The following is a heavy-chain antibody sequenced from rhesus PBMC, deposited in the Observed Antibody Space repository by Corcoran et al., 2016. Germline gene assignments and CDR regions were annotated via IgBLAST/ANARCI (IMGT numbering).Heavy chain of an antibody. CDR1: EGSISSSY. V-gene: IGHV4-169*01. D-gene: IGHD3-3*01. CDR3: EMWGEVLQFLDWLSAPHFDY. Sequence: QLQLQESGPGLVRPSETLSVTCAVSEGSISSSYWSWIRQAPGKGLEGSGYLCGSCSSTNYNPPLKSRGTLSGETPKNQRSLKLCSVTTADPDVYHCEMWGEVLQFLDWLSAPHFDYWGQGVLVTVSS. J-gene: IGHJ4*01. CDR2: LCGSCSST.